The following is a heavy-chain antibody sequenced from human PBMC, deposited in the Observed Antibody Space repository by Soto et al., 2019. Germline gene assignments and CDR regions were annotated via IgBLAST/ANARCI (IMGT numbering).Heavy chain of an antibody. CDR1: GLTFSDYY. CDR2: ITSSGSYT. J-gene: IGHJ5*02. Sequence: GGSLRLSCAASGLTFSDYYMSWIRQAPGKGLEWVSYITSSGSYTKYADSVKGRFTISRDNAKNSLYLQMNSLRAEDTAVYYCARAKYYYDCHTGGWFAPWGQGTLVTVSS. D-gene: IGHD3-22*01. CDR3: ARAKYYYDCHTGGWFAP. V-gene: IGHV3-11*06.